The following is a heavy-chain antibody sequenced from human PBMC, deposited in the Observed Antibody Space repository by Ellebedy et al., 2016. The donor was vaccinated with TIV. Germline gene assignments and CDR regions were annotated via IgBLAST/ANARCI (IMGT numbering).Heavy chain of an antibody. V-gene: IGHV1-2*04. CDR1: GYTFTGYY. CDR2: INPKSGGT. Sequence: AASVKVSCKASGYTFTGYYMHWVRQAPGQGLEWMGWINPKSGGTNYAQKFQGWVTMTRDTSISTAYMELSRLRSDDTAVYYCARDGAVTTVFDYWGQGTLVTVSS. J-gene: IGHJ4*02. CDR3: ARDGAVTTVFDY. D-gene: IGHD4-17*01.